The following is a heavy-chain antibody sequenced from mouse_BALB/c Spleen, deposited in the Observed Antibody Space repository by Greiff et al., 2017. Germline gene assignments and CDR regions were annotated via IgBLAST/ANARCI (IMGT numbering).Heavy chain of an antibody. CDR1: GFTFSDYY. D-gene: IGHD3-2*01. J-gene: IGHJ2*01. CDR2: ISDGGSYT. V-gene: IGHV5-4*02. CDR3: AREDSSGYAWFAY. Sequence: EVKLVESGGGLVKPGGSLKLSCAASGFTFSDYYMYWVRQTPEKRLEWVATISDGGSYTYYPDSVKGRFTISRDNAKNNLYLQMSSLKSEDTAMYYCAREDSSGYAWFAYWGQGTTRTVSS.